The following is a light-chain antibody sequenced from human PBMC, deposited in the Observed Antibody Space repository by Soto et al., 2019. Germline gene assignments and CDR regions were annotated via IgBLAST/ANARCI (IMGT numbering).Light chain of an antibody. CDR2: GAS. J-gene: IGKJ4*01. CDR1: QSVNTN. Sequence: ETVMTQSPATLSVSLGERATLSCMASQSVNTNLAWYQQKPGQAPRLLIYGASIRATGVPARFSGSGSGTDFTLTISSLQPEDFAVYFCQQYKNWPPVTFGGGTKVEIK. V-gene: IGKV3-15*01. CDR3: QQYKNWPPVT.